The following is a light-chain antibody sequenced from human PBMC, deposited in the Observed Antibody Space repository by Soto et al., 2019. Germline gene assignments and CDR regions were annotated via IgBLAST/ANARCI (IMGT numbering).Light chain of an antibody. J-gene: IGKJ1*01. Sequence: EIVMTQSPATLSVSPGERATLSCRASQSVSSNLAWYQQRPGQAPRLLIYGASTRATGIPARFSGSGSGTEFTLTISSLQSEDFVVYYCQQYHNWGEFGQGTKVESK. V-gene: IGKV3-15*01. CDR3: QQYHNWGE. CDR2: GAS. CDR1: QSVSSN.